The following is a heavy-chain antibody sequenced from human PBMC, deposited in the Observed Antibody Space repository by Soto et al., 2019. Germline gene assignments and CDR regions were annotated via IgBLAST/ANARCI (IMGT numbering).Heavy chain of an antibody. CDR3: ARLTTSSGWALCDS. CDR1: GGSLSSSFFY. V-gene: IGHV4-61*01. Sequence: PWETLSLTCTVSGGSLSSSFFYWSWVRQPPGQRLEWLGYIYYTGTPNYNPSLGSRFTMSLDTSKKQFLLNFGSLTAADTARYYCARLTTSSGWALCDSLGQG. CDR2: IYYTGTP. J-gene: IGHJ5*01. D-gene: IGHD3-22*01.